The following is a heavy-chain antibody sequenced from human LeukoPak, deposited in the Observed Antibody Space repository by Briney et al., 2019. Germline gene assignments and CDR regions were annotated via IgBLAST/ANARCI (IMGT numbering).Heavy chain of an antibody. CDR2: IRYDGSNK. CDR3: AKDLGTMVRGVNTVFDY. Sequence: GGSLRLSCAASGFTFSSYGMHWVRQAPGKGLEWVAFIRYDGSNKYYADSVKGRFTISRDNSKNTLYLQMNSLRAEDTAVYYCAKDLGTMVRGVNTVFDYWGQGTLVTVSS. CDR1: GFTFSSYG. D-gene: IGHD3-10*01. V-gene: IGHV3-30*02. J-gene: IGHJ4*02.